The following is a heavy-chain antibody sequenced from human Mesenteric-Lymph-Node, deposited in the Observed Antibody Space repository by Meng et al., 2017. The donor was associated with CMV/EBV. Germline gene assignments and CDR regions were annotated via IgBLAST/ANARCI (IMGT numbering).Heavy chain of an antibody. Sequence: GSLRLSCTVSGGSISSSSYYWGWIRQPPGKGLEWIGSIYYSGSTYYNPSLKSRVTISVDTPKNQFSLKLSSVTAADTAVYYCVRVGQRSGGGYFDYWGPGTLVTVSS. CDR1: GGSISSSSYY. D-gene: IGHD4-17*01. CDR2: IYYSGST. J-gene: IGHJ4*02. CDR3: VRVGQRSGGGYFDY. V-gene: IGHV4-39*07.